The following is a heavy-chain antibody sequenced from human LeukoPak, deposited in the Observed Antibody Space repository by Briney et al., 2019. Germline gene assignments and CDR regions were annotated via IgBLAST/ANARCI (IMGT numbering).Heavy chain of an antibody. Sequence: SGTLSLTCAVSGGSISSSNWWIWVRQPPGKGLEWIGEIYHSGTTNYNPSLKSRVTISVDKSKNQFSLNLSSVTAADTAVYYCARDQHTYGSDPFDIWGQGTLATVSS. CDR1: GGSISSSNW. V-gene: IGHV4-4*02. CDR2: IYHSGTT. CDR3: ARDQHTYGSDPFDI. J-gene: IGHJ4*02. D-gene: IGHD3-10*01.